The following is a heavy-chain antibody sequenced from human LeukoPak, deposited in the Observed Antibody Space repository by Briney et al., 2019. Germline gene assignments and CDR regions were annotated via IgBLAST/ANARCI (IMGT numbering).Heavy chain of an antibody. CDR3: ARVTTVVTRGFGGINY. CDR2: INPNSGGT. Sequence: ASVTVSFKASGYTFTGYYMHWVRQAPGQGMEWMGWINPNSGGTNYAQKFQGRVTITRDTSISTAYMELSRLRSDDTAVYYCARVTTVVTRGFGGINYWGQGTLVTVSS. V-gene: IGHV1-2*02. CDR1: GYTFTGYY. J-gene: IGHJ4*02. D-gene: IGHD4-23*01.